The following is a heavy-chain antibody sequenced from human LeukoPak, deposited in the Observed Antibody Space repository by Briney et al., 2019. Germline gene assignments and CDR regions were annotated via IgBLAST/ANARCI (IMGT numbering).Heavy chain of an antibody. J-gene: IGHJ3*02. CDR3: AKDVRHLSETYYSTFDT. V-gene: IGHV3-9*01. Sequence: PGGSLRLSCAASGFTFDGYALHWVRQAPGKGLEWVSGINYRSNDISYADSVKGRFTISRDNANNFLYLQMNSLRAEDTAFYYCAKDVRHLSETYYSTFDTWGQGTLVIVSS. CDR1: GFTFDGYA. CDR2: INYRSNDI. D-gene: IGHD6-13*01.